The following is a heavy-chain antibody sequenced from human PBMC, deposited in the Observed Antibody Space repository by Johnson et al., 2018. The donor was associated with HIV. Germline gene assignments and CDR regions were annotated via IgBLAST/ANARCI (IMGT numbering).Heavy chain of an antibody. Sequence: MLLVESGGGLVKPGGSLRLSCAASGFTFSDYYMSWIRQAPGKGLEWVSGISGSGGSTYYADSVKGRFTISRDNSKNTLYLQINSLRAEDTAVYYCARVSSSVTTARYGAFDIWGQGTMVIVSS. V-gene: IGHV3-23*04. D-gene: IGHD4-17*01. J-gene: IGHJ3*02. CDR1: GFTFSDYY. CDR3: ARVSSSVTTARYGAFDI. CDR2: ISGSGGST.